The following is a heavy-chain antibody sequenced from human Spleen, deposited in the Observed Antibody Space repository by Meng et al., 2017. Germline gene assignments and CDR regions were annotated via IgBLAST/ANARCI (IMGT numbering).Heavy chain of an antibody. D-gene: IGHD4-11*01. CDR2: INHSGST. J-gene: IGHJ5*02. CDR3: ARGPRITVAGGWFDP. CDR1: GGSFSDYY. V-gene: IGHV4-34*01. Sequence: QVQLQQGAAGLLKPSETLSLPCVVSGGSFSDYYWSWIRQPPGKGLEWIGEINHSGSTNYNPSLESRATISVDTSQNNLSLKLSSVTAADTAVYYCARGPRITVAGGWFDPWGQGTLVTVSS.